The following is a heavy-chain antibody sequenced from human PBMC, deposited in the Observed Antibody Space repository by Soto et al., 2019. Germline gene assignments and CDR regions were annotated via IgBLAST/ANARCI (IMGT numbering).Heavy chain of an antibody. J-gene: IGHJ6*02. V-gene: IGHV1-69*13. CDR1: GGTFSSYA. CDR2: IIPIFGTA. D-gene: IGHD2-2*01. CDR3: ARSATRDYYYYYYGMDV. Sequence: SVKVSCKASGGTFSSYAISWVRQAPGQGLEWMGGIIPIFGTANYAQKFQGRVTITADESTSTAYMELSSLRSEDTAVYYCARSATRDYYYYYYGMDVWGQGTTVTVSS.